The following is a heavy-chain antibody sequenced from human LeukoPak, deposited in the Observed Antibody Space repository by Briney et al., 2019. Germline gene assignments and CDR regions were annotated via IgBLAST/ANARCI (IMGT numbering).Heavy chain of an antibody. V-gene: IGHV4-38-2*02. CDR3: ALGDPTYNWFDP. Sequence: SETLSLTCTVSGYSISRDYYWGWLRQPPGKGLEWIGSIYHTGSTYYNSSLKSRVTISVDTSKNQFSLKLSSATAADTAVYYCALGDPTYNWFDPWGQGTLVTVSS. J-gene: IGHJ5*02. CDR1: GYSISRDYY. CDR2: IYHTGST. D-gene: IGHD1-1*01.